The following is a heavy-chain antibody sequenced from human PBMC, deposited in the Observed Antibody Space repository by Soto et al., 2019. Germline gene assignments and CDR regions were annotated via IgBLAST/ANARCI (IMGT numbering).Heavy chain of an antibody. CDR1: GYSFTSYW. CDR3: ARHPTYYYDSSGYYPFDY. Sequence: GESLKISCKGSGYSFTSYWISWVRQMPGKGLEWMGRTDPSDSYTNYSPSFQGHVTISADKSISTAYLQWSSLKASGTAMYYCARHPTYYYDSSGYYPFDYWGQGTLVTVSS. CDR2: TDPSDSYT. D-gene: IGHD3-22*01. J-gene: IGHJ4*02. V-gene: IGHV5-10-1*01.